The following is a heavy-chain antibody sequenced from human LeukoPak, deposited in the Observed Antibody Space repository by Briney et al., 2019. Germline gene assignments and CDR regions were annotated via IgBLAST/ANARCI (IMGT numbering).Heavy chain of an antibody. CDR3: ARDGYSGNDGL. J-gene: IGHJ4*02. CDR1: GGSISNYY. Sequence: SETLSLTCTVSGGSISNYYWSWIRQPPGKGLEWIGYIHYSGSTYYNPSLTSRVTISIDTSKNQLSLRLSSVTAADTAVYYCARDGYSGNDGLWGQGSLVTVSS. CDR2: IHYSGST. D-gene: IGHD5-12*01. V-gene: IGHV4-59*01.